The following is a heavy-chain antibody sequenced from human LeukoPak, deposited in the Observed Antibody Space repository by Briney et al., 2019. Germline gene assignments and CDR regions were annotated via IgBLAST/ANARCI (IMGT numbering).Heavy chain of an antibody. V-gene: IGHV4-38-2*02. CDR3: ARDDIVATSFDY. J-gene: IGHJ4*02. D-gene: IGHD5-12*01. Sequence: PSETLSLTCTVSGYSISSGNYWDWIRQPPGKGLEWIESIYHSGSTYYNPSLKSRVTISVDTSKNQFSLKLSSVTAADTAVYYCARDDIVATSFDYWGQGTLVTVSS. CDR1: GYSISSGNY. CDR2: IYHSGST.